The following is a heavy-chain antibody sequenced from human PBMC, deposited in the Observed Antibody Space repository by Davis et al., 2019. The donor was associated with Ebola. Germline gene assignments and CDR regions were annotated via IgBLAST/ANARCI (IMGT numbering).Heavy chain of an antibody. V-gene: IGHV4-59*01. Sequence: SETLSLTCAVYGGSFSGYYWSWIRQPPGKGLAWIGYIYYSGSTNYNPSLKSRVTISVDTSKNQFSLKLSSVTAADTAVYYCARAGDGYNLGYYFDYWGQGTLVTVSS. CDR3: ARAGDGYNLGYYFDY. D-gene: IGHD5-24*01. CDR2: IYYSGST. CDR1: GGSFSGYY. J-gene: IGHJ4*02.